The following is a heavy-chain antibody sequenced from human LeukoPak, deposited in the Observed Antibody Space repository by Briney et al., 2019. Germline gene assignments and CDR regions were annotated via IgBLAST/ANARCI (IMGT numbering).Heavy chain of an antibody. Sequence: PSETLSLTCTVSGGSISSYYWSWIRQPPGKGLEWIGYIYYSGSTNYNPSLKSRVTISVDTSKNQFSLKLSSVTAADTAVYYCAKAEGLLHYGSGSPYYYYGMDVWGQGTTVTVSS. D-gene: IGHD3-10*01. CDR3: AKAEGLLHYGSGSPYYYYGMDV. CDR1: GGSISSYY. V-gene: IGHV4-59*01. J-gene: IGHJ6*02. CDR2: IYYSGST.